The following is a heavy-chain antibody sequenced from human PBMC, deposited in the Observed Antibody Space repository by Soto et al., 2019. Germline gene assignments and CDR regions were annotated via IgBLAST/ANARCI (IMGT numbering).Heavy chain of an antibody. CDR1: GASVAGGSYY. D-gene: IGHD5-12*01. CDR3: ARDTYSGYDFGL. V-gene: IGHV4-30-4*01. CDR2: IPSRGRP. J-gene: IGHJ5*02. Sequence: SETLSLTCSVSGASVAGGSYYWSWVRQPPGKGLEWIGYIPSRGRPFYNPSLTSRGTISADTSKNQLSLQLTSVTAADTAVYYCARDTYSGYDFGLWGQGTLVTSPQ.